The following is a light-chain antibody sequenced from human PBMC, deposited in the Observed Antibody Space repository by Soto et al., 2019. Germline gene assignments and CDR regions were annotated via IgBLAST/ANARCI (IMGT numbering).Light chain of an antibody. CDR1: TSNIGAGSD. Sequence: QSVLTQPPSVSGAPGNRVTVSCTGSTSNIGAGSDVHWYQQLPGADPKLLIFANNNRPSGVPDRFSGSKSGPSASLAITVLQAADEADYYGQSYDNSLSAYVFGTETKVTVL. CDR2: ANN. J-gene: IGLJ1*01. V-gene: IGLV1-40*01. CDR3: QSYDNSLSAYV.